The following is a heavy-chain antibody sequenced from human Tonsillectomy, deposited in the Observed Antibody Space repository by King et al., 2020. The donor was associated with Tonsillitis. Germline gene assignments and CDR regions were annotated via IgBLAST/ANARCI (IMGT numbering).Heavy chain of an antibody. D-gene: IGHD6-13*01. J-gene: IGHJ4*02. Sequence: QVQLVQSGAEVKKPGASVKVSCKASDYTFTSYGISWVRQAPGQGLEWMGGISAYNGKTNFAQKFQGRVTMITDTSTSTAYMELRSLISDATAVYFCARAGGSSWTIDYWGQGTLVTVSS. CDR3: ARAGGSSWTIDY. V-gene: IGHV1-18*04. CDR1: DYTFTSYG. CDR2: ISAYNGKT.